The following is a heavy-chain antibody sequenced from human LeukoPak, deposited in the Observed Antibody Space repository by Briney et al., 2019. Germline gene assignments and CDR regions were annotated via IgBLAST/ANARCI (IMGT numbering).Heavy chain of an antibody. CDR1: GGTFSSYA. Sequence: GASVKVSCKASGGTFSSYAISWVRQAPGQGLEWMGRIIPILGIANYAQKFQGRVTITADKSTSTAYMELSSLRSEDTAVYYCARDRGSYSPDAFDIWGQGTMVTVSS. J-gene: IGHJ3*02. CDR3: ARDRGSYSPDAFDI. V-gene: IGHV1-69*04. D-gene: IGHD1-26*01. CDR2: IIPILGIA.